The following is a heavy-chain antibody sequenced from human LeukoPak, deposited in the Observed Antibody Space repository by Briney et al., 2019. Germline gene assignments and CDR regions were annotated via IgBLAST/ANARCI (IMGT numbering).Heavy chain of an antibody. V-gene: IGHV1-69*01. CDR3: ARGTSMVRGVIIRLRWVYFDY. CDR1: RGTFSRYA. Sequence: SSVKVSSKASRGTFSRYAISWVRQAPGQGLEWMGGIIPIFGTANYAQKFQGRVTSPAEESTSTAYMGLSSLRSEDTAVYYWARGTSMVRGVIIRLRWVYFDYWGQGTLVTVSS. CDR2: IIPIFGTA. D-gene: IGHD3-10*01. J-gene: IGHJ4*02.